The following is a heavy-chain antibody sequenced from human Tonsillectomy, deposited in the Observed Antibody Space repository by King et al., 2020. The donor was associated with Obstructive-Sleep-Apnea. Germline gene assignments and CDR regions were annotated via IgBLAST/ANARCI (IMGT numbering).Heavy chain of an antibody. Sequence: QLVQSGAEVKKPGASVKVSCKASGYTFTSYGISWVRQAPGQGLEWMGWISAYNGNTNYAQKLQGRVTMTTDTSTSTAYMELRSLRSDYTAGYYCAGGTGGHDYVDSRVEVFDYWGQGTLVTVSS. J-gene: IGHJ4*02. V-gene: IGHV1-18*04. CDR1: GYTFTSYG. D-gene: IGHD4-17*01. CDR3: AGGTGGHDYVDSRVEVFDY. CDR2: ISAYNGNT.